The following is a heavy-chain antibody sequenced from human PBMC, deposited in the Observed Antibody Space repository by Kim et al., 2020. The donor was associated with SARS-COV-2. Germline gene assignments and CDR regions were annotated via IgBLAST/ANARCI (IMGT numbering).Heavy chain of an antibody. V-gene: IGHV3-23*01. CDR3: ARGSPGSDCWLEYLHH. J-gene: IGHJ1*01. D-gene: IGHD2-21*01. CDR2: IRDSGGST. Sequence: GGSLRLSCAASGFTFNNYAMSWVRQAPGKGLEWVSGIRDSGGSTKYAHSVKGRFSISRDNSKNTLYLQMDSLRAEDTAVYYCARGSPGSDCWLEYLHHWG. CDR1: GFTFNNYA.